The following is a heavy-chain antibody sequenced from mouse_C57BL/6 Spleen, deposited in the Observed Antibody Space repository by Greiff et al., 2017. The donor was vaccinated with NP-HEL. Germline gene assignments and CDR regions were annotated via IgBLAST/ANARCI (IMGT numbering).Heavy chain of an antibody. V-gene: IGHV1-18*01. D-gene: IGHD2-5*01. CDR2: INPNNGGT. CDR3: AREHYSNPAWFAY. CDR1: GYTFTDYN. J-gene: IGHJ3*01. Sequence: EVQLQQPGPELVKPGASVKISCKASGYTFTDYNMDWVKQSHGKSLEWIGDINPNNGGTIYNQKFKGKATLTVDTSSSTAYMQLRSLTSEDAAVYYCAREHYSNPAWFAYWGQGTLVTVSA.